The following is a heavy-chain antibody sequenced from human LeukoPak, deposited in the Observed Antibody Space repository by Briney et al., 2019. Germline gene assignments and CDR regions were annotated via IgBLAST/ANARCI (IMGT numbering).Heavy chain of an antibody. CDR3: ARVIYSGWQGELSD. J-gene: IGHJ4*02. CDR2: LNSDGSAT. CDR1: GFILRGYC. V-gene: IGHV3-74*01. Sequence: PGRTVRLSCAASGFILRGYCVHWVRRASGKGLVWVSSLNSDGSATSYADAVMCRVTISRDNAKNTLYLQMNSLRAEDTAVYYCARVIYSGWQGELSDWGQGTLVTVSS. D-gene: IGHD6-19*01.